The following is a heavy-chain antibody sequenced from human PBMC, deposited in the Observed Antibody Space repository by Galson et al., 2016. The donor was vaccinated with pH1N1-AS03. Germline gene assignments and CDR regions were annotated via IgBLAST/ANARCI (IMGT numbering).Heavy chain of an antibody. CDR1: GYTFTEYY. CDR2: INPNSGGT. J-gene: IGHJ6*02. Sequence: SVKVSCKASGYTFTEYYMYWVRQAPGRGLEWMGWINPNSGGTKSAQMFQGRVTMTRDTSINTAYMELSGLRSDDTAVYYCARGDYFGSGTYKPYYAMDVWGQGTTVTVSS. D-gene: IGHD3-10*01. V-gene: IGHV1-2*02. CDR3: ARGDYFGSGTYKPYYAMDV.